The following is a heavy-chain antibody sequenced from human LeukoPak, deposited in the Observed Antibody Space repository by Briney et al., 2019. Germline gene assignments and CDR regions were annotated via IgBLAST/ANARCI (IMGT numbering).Heavy chain of an antibody. J-gene: IGHJ4*02. V-gene: IGHV1-2*02. CDR3: ARVGAAYQDSNY. Sequence: ASVKVSCKTSGYTFTAFFIHWVRQAPGQGLEWMGWLNPNSGGTNYAQKFQGRVTMTRDTSISTACMELSRLRSDDTAVYFCARVGAAYQDSNYWGQGTLVTVSS. CDR1: GYTFTAFF. D-gene: IGHD1-26*01. CDR2: LNPNSGGT.